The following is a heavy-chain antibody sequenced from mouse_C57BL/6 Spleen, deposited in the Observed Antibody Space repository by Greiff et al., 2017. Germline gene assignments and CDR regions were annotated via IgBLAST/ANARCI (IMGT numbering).Heavy chain of an antibody. CDR1: GYTFTSYG. CDR2: IYPRSGNT. J-gene: IGHJ2*01. V-gene: IGHV1-81*01. Sequence: QVQLKESGAELARPGASVKLSCKASGYTFTSYGISWVKQRTGQGLEWIGEIYPRSGNTYYNEKFKGKATLTADKSSSTAYMELRSLTSEDSAVYFCARRRPREYFDYWGQGTTLTVSS. CDR3: ARRRPREYFDY.